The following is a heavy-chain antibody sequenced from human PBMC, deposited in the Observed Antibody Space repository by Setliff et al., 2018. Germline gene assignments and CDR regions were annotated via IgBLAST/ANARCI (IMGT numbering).Heavy chain of an antibody. J-gene: IGHJ5*02. Sequence: GGSLRLSCAASGFTFSSYAMSWVRQAPGKGLEWVSAISGSGGSTYYADSVKGRFTISRDNSKNTLYLQMNSLRAEDTAVYYCAKDWNDSSGHPIGWFDPWGQGTLVTVSS. CDR1: GFTFSSYA. CDR2: ISGSGGST. CDR3: AKDWNDSSGHPIGWFDP. D-gene: IGHD3-22*01. V-gene: IGHV3-23*01.